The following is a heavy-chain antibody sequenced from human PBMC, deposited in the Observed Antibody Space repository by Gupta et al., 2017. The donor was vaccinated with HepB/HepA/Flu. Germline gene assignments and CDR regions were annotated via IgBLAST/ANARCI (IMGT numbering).Heavy chain of an antibody. D-gene: IGHD3-10*01. Sequence: EVQLLESGGGLVQPGGSLRLSCAASGFTFSTYALHWVRPAPGKGLEWVSGISGRGGSTYYADSVRGRFTISRDNSKNTLYLQMNSLRAGETAVYYCAKTTASGKYYYYYHGMDVWGQGTTVTVSS. V-gene: IGHV3-23*01. J-gene: IGHJ6*02. CDR1: GFTFSTYA. CDR3: AKTTASGKYYYYYHGMDV. CDR2: ISGRGGST.